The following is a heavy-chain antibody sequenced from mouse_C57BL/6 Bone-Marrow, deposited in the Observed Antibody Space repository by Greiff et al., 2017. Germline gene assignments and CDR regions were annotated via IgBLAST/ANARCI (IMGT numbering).Heavy chain of an antibody. CDR3: ARGDHEAMDY. CDR1: GYTFTSYW. V-gene: IGHV1-53*01. D-gene: IGHD3-3*01. CDR2: INPSNGGT. J-gene: IGHJ4*01. Sequence: QVQLQQSGTELVKPGASVKLSCKASGYTFTSYWMHWVKQRPGQGLEWIGNINPSNGGTNYNEKFKSKATLTVAKASSTAYMQLSSLTSEYSAVYYFARGDHEAMDYWGQGTSGTVSS.